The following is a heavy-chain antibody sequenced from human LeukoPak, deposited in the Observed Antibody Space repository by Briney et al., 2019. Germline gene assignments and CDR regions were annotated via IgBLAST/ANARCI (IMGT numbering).Heavy chain of an antibody. D-gene: IGHD2-2*02. CDR3: AKDTCSTSCYIDALDI. V-gene: IGHV3-30*02. Sequence: GGSLRLSCAASGFIFSSYGMHWVRQAPGKGLEWVAFLRYDGTNTYYADPVKGRFTISRDNSKNTLFLEMNSLRAEDTAVYYCAKDTCSTSCYIDALDIWGLGTLVTVSS. CDR1: GFIFSSYG. CDR2: LRYDGTNT. J-gene: IGHJ3*02.